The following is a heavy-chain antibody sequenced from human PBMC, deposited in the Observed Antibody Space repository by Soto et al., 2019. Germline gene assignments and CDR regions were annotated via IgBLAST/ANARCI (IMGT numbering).Heavy chain of an antibody. V-gene: IGHV2-5*01. D-gene: IGHD3-16*01. Sequence: SGPTLVNPTQNLTLTCTFSGFSLSTSGVGVGWIRQPPGKALEWLALIYWNDDKRYSPSLKSRLTITKDTYKNQVVLTMTNMEPVDTATYYCAHSIDYGSGIRESLRLYSGMDAWGQETTVTVSS. CDR3: AHSIDYGSGIRESLRLYSGMDA. CDR2: IYWNDDK. J-gene: IGHJ6*02. CDR1: GFSLSTSGVG.